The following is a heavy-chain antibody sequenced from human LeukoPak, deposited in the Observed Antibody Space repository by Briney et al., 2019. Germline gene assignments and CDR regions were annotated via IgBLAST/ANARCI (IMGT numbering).Heavy chain of an antibody. CDR1: GGPFSGYY. Sequence: SETLSLTCAASGGPFSGYYWSWIRQSPGTGLEWIGEINHSGTTNYNPSLTTRITISLDTTTHQFSLNLSSVTAAHTAVYYCASRQKKLLWFGGSSWYYFDYWGQGTLVTVSS. CDR3: ASRQKKLLWFGGSSWYYFDY. CDR2: INHSGTT. J-gene: IGHJ4*02. V-gene: IGHV4-34*01. D-gene: IGHD3-10*01.